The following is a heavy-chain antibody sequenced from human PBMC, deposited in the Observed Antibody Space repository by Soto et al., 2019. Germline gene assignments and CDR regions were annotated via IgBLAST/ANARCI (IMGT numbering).Heavy chain of an antibody. CDR1: GFTFSSYG. J-gene: IGHJ4*02. CDR3: ARFSSSWYGRIDY. CDR2: IWYDGSNK. D-gene: IGHD6-13*01. Sequence: QVQLVESGGGVVQPGRSLRLSCAASGFTFSSYGMHWVRQAPGKGLEWVAVIWYDGSNKYYVDSVKGRFTISRDNSKNAIFLQITSLIDEDKAVYFCARFSSSWYGRIDYWGQGTLVTVSS. V-gene: IGHV3-33*01.